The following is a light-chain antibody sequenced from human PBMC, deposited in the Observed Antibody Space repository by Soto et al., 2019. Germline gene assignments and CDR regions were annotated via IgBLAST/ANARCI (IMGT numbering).Light chain of an antibody. V-gene: IGKV1-9*01. Sequence: DIQLTQSPSFLSASVGDRVTITCRASQGISSSYLAWYQQTPGKAPKILIYAASTLQSGVPSRFSGSGSGTEFTLTISSLQPEDFATYYCQQLNNSPLTFGGGTKV. CDR3: QQLNNSPLT. CDR1: QGISSSY. CDR2: AAS. J-gene: IGKJ4*02.